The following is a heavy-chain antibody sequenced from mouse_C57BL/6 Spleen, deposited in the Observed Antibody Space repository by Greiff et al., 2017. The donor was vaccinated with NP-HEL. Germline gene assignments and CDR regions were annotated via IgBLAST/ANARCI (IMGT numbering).Heavy chain of an antibody. Sequence: VQLQQSGPELVKPGASVKISCKASGYTFTDYYMNWVKQSHGKSLEWIGDINPNNGGTSYNQKFKGKATLTVDKSSSTAYMELRSLTSEDSAVYYCARERPAYWGQGTTLTVSS. V-gene: IGHV1-26*01. CDR1: GYTFTDYY. CDR3: ARERPAY. J-gene: IGHJ2*01. CDR2: INPNNGGT.